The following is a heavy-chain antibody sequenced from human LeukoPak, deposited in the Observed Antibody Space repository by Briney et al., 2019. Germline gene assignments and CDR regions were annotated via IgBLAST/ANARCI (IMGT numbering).Heavy chain of an antibody. J-gene: IGHJ4*02. Sequence: PGRSLRLSCAASGFTFSSYAMHWVRQAPGKGLEWVAVISYDGSNKYYADSVKGRFTISRDNSKNTLYLQMNSLRAEDTAVYYCARDPDYGSGSYSDYWGQGTLVTVSS. D-gene: IGHD3-10*01. CDR1: GFTFSSYA. V-gene: IGHV3-30-3*01. CDR2: ISYDGSNK. CDR3: ARDPDYGSGSYSDY.